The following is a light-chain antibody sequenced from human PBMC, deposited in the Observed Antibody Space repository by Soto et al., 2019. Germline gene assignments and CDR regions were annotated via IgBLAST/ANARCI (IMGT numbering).Light chain of an antibody. J-gene: IGKJ1*01. CDR2: DAS. CDR3: QQANSFPT. CDR1: QSISSW. V-gene: IGKV1-12*01. Sequence: DIQMAHSPSTLSASVGDRVTITCRASQSISSWSAWYQQKPGKAPKLLIYDASSLQSGVPSRLSGSGSGTDFTLTISSLQPEDSPTYYCQQANSFPTFGQGTKVDIK.